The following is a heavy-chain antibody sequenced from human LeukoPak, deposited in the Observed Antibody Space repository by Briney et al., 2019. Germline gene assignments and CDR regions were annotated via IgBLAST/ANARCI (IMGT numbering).Heavy chain of an antibody. CDR1: GFTFSSHW. Sequence: PGGSLRLSCAASGFTFSSHWMHWVRQGPGKGLVWVSRINSDGSSTGYEDSVKGRFTISRDNAKNSLYLQMNSLRAEDTAVYYCARTLAATPTYGMDVWGQGTTVTVSS. CDR2: INSDGSST. D-gene: IGHD2-15*01. V-gene: IGHV3-74*01. J-gene: IGHJ6*02. CDR3: ARTLAATPTYGMDV.